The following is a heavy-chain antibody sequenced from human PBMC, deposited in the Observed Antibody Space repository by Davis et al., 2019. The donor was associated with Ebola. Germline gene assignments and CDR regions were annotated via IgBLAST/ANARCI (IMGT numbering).Heavy chain of an antibody. CDR3: ARDPRYYDILTADWFDP. Sequence: ASVTVSCKASVYTFTSYYMHWVRQAPGQGLEWMGIINPIGGSTSYAQKFQGRVTMTRDTSTSTVYMELSSLRSEDTAVYYCARDPRYYDILTADWFDPWGQGTLVTVSS. J-gene: IGHJ5*02. V-gene: IGHV1-46*01. D-gene: IGHD3-9*01. CDR1: VYTFTSYY. CDR2: INPIGGST.